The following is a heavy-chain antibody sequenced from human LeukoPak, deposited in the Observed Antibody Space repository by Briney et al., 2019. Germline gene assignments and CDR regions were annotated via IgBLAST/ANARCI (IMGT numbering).Heavy chain of an antibody. V-gene: IGHV4-4*07. CDR1: GGSISSYY. CDR2: IYYSGST. D-gene: IGHD6-13*01. J-gene: IGHJ4*02. CDR3: ARVSQQLVFTDPEPTFDY. Sequence: SETLSLTCTVSGGSISSYYWSWIRQPAGKGLEWIGRIYYSGSTNYNPSLKSRVTISVDTSKNQFSLKLSSVTAADTAVYYCARVSQQLVFTDPEPTFDYWGQGTLVTVSS.